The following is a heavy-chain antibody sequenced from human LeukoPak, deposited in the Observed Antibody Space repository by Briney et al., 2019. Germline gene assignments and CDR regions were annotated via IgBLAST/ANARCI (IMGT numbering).Heavy chain of an antibody. D-gene: IGHD4-23*01. V-gene: IGHV1-2*02. CDR1: GYTFTGYY. CDR3: ARDSYGGNWSLGY. CDR2: VNPNNGGT. J-gene: IGHJ4*02. Sequence: GASVKVSCKASGYTFTGYYMHWVRQAPGQGLEWMGWVNPNNGGTNYAQMFQGRVTMTRDTSISTAYMELSRLTSDDTAVYYCARDSYGGNWSLGYWGQGTLVTVSS.